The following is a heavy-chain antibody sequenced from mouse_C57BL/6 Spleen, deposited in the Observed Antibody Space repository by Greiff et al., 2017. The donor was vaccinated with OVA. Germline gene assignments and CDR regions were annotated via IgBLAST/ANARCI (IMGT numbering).Heavy chain of an antibody. V-gene: IGHV1-26*01. CDR3: ASLITTVVDY. Sequence: EVKLQESGPELVKPGASVKISCKASGYTFTDYYMNWVKQSHGKSLEWIGDINPNNGGTSYNQKFKGKATLTVDKSSSTAYMELRSLTSEDSAVYYCASLITTVVDYWGQGTTLTVSS. CDR1: GYTFTDYY. J-gene: IGHJ2*01. D-gene: IGHD1-1*01. CDR2: INPNNGGT.